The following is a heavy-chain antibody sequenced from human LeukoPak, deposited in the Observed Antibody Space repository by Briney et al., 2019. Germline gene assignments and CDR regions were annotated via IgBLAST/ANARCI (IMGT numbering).Heavy chain of an antibody. CDR2: ISYDGSNK. D-gene: IGHD2-21*02. J-gene: IGHJ4*02. Sequence: GRSLRLSCAASGFTFSSYAMHWVRQAPGKGLEWVAVISYDGSNKYYADSVKGRFTISRDNSKNTLYLQMNSLRAEDTAVYYCAKDPYCGGDCYHDYWGQGTLVTVSS. CDR3: AKDPYCGGDCYHDY. V-gene: IGHV3-30-3*01. CDR1: GFTFSSYA.